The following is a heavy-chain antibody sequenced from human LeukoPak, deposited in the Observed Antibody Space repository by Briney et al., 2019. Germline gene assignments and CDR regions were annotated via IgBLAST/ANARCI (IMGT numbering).Heavy chain of an antibody. CDR1: GFTVSSNY. Sequence: GGSLRLSCAASGFTVSSNYMSWVRQVPGKGLEWVSGIYSGVSTYYADSVKGRFTISRDNSKNTLYLQMKSLRAEDTAVYYCARDRADVTSSSWYGNYYYGMDVWGQGTTVTVSS. CDR2: IYSGVST. CDR3: ARDRADVTSSSWYGNYYYGMDV. J-gene: IGHJ6*02. D-gene: IGHD6-13*01. V-gene: IGHV3-66*01.